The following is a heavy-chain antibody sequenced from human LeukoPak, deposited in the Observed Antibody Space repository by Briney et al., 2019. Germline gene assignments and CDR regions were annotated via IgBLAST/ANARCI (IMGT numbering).Heavy chain of an antibody. CDR2: IYYSGST. V-gene: IGHV4-59*01. J-gene: IGHJ4*02. CDR1: GGSISSYY. CDR3: ARGLMMAVAGRGEFHY. D-gene: IGHD6-13*01. Sequence: SETLSLSCTVSGGSISSYYWSWIRQPPGKGLEWIGYIYYSGSTNYNPSLKSRVTISVDTSKNQFSLKLSSVTAADTAVYYCARGLMMAVAGRGEFHYWGQGTLVTVSS.